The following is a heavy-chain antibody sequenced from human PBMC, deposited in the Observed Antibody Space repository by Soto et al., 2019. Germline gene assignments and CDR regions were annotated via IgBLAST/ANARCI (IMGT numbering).Heavy chain of an antibody. J-gene: IGHJ4*02. D-gene: IGHD5-12*01. CDR2: ISYDGRNK. CDR3: AGGDFQSGYVTY. Sequence: PGGSLRLSCAASGVTFSSYAMHWVRQAPGKGLEWVAVISYDGRNKYDADSVKGRFTISRDNSKNTLYLQMNSLRPEDTAVYYCAGGDFQSGYVTYWGQGTLVTVSS. CDR1: GVTFSSYA. V-gene: IGHV3-30*04.